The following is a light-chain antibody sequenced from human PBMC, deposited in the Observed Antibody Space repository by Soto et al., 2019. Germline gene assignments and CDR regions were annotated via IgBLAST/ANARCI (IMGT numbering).Light chain of an antibody. Sequence: DIVMTQSPDSLAVSLGERATINWKSSHIVLYSSNNKNYLAWYQQKPGQPPKLLIYWASTRESGVPDRFSGNGSGTDFTLTISSLQAEDVAVYYCQQYYSTPWTFGQGTKVDIK. CDR3: QQYYSTPWT. J-gene: IGKJ1*01. CDR1: HIVLYSSNNKNY. V-gene: IGKV4-1*01. CDR2: WAS.